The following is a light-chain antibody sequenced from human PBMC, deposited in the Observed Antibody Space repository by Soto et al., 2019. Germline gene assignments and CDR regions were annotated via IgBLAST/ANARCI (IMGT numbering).Light chain of an antibody. CDR3: ATWDDSLNGFYV. CDR1: TSSIGSNY. J-gene: IGLJ1*01. V-gene: IGLV1-47*01. Sequence: QSVLTPPPSASGTPGQGVTISCSGSTSSIGSNYVYWYQQLPGTAPKLLIYRNNQRPSGVPDRFSGSKSGTSASLAISGLRSDDEADYFCATWDDSLNGFYVFGTGTKVTVL. CDR2: RNN.